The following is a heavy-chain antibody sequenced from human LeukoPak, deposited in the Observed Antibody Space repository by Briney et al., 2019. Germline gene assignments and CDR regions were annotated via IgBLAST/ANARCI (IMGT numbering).Heavy chain of an antibody. D-gene: IGHD2-2*01. CDR2: LSGSGGST. CDR1: GFTFSSYA. J-gene: IGHJ4*02. V-gene: IGHV3-23*01. Sequence: GGSLRLSCAASGFTFSSYAMTWVRQAPGKGLEWVSALSGSGGSTFYADSVKGRFTISRDNSKNTLYLQMNSLRADDTAVYYCARDRTFVVVPAASFDYWGQGTLVTVSS. CDR3: ARDRTFVVVPAASFDY.